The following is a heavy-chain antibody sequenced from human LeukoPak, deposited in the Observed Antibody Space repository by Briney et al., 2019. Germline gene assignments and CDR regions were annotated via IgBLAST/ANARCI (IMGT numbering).Heavy chain of an antibody. Sequence: PSETLSLTCTVSGGSISSHYWSWIRQPPGKGLEWIGYIYYSESTNYNPSLKSRVTISVDTSKNQFSLKLSSVTAADTAVYYCARLRDYYMDVWGKGTTVTVSS. CDR3: ARLRDYYMDV. V-gene: IGHV4-59*11. J-gene: IGHJ6*03. CDR2: IYYSEST. CDR1: GGSISSHY.